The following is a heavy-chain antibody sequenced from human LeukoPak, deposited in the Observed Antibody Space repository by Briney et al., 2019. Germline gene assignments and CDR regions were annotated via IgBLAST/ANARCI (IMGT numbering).Heavy chain of an antibody. CDR3: ARGWSYGPTFDY. CDR1: GFTFSSYE. J-gene: IGHJ4*02. CDR2: ISSSGSTI. D-gene: IGHD5-18*01. V-gene: IGHV3-48*03. Sequence: GSLRLSCAASGFTFSSYEMNWVRQAPGKGLECVSYISSSGSTIYYADSVKGRFTISRDNAKNSLYLQMNSLRAEDTAVYYCARGWSYGPTFDYWGQGTLVTVSS.